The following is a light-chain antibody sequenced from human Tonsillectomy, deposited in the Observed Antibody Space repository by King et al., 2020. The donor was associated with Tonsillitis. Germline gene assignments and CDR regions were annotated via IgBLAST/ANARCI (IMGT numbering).Light chain of an antibody. CDR3: QQSYTTPGYT. J-gene: IGKJ2*01. Sequence: VPSRFSGSGSGTDFTLTIGSLQPEDFATYYCQQSYTTPGYTFGQGTKLEIQ. V-gene: IGKV1-39*01.